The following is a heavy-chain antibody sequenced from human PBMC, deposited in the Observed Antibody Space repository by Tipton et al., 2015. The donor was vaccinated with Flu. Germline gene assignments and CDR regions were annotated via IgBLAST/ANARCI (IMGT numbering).Heavy chain of an antibody. CDR2: INHSGST. J-gene: IGHJ4*02. CDR3: ARGPRITIFGVVISRNFDY. V-gene: IGHV4-34*01. D-gene: IGHD3-3*01. CDR1: GGSFSGYY. Sequence: TLSLTCAVYGGSFSGYYWSWIRQPPGKGLEWIGEINHSGSTNYNPSLKSRVTISVDTSKNQFSLKLSSVTAADTAVYYCARGPRITIFGVVISRNFDYWGQGTLVTVSS.